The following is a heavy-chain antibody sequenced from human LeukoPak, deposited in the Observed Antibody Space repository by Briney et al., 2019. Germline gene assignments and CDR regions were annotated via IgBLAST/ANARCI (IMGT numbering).Heavy chain of an antibody. CDR2: ITGSGGRT. Sequence: QPGGSLRLSRAASGFTFSSYAMNWVRQAPGKGLEWVSAITGSGGRTYYADSVKGRFTISRDNSKNTLYLQINSLRVEDTAVYYCARDQLGAVLYFDYWGQGALVTVSS. CDR1: GFTFSSYA. D-gene: IGHD1-1*01. CDR3: ARDQLGAVLYFDY. V-gene: IGHV3-23*01. J-gene: IGHJ4*02.